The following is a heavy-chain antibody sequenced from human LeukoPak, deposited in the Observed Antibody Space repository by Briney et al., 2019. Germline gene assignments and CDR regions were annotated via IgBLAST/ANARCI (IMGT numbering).Heavy chain of an antibody. J-gene: IGHJ6*03. CDR2: ISSSSSTI. Sequence: GGSLRLSCAASGFTFSSYSMNWVRQAPGKGLEWVSYISSSSSTIYYADSVKGRFTISRDNAKNSLYLQMNSLRAEDTAVYYCAREAPYSSAGGYYMDVWGKGTTVTVSS. D-gene: IGHD6-25*01. CDR1: GFTFSSYS. CDR3: AREAPYSSAGGYYMDV. V-gene: IGHV3-48*01.